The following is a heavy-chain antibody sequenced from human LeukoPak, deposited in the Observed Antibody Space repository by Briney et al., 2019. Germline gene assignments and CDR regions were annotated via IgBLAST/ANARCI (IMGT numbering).Heavy chain of an antibody. CDR2: IIPIFGTA. Sequence: VKVSCKASGYTFTSYGISWVRQAPGQGLEWMGGIIPIFGTANYAQKFQGRVTITADESTSTAYMELSSLRSEDTAVYYCARGSASGYFDYWGQGTLVTVPS. V-gene: IGHV1-69*01. CDR1: GYTFTSYG. CDR3: ARGSASGYFDY. J-gene: IGHJ4*02. D-gene: IGHD3-22*01.